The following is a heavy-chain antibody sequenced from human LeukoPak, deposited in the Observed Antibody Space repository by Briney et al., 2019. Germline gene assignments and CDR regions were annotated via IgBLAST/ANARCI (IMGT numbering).Heavy chain of an antibody. D-gene: IGHD3-10*01. Sequence: GGSLRLSCAASGFTFSSYGMHWVRQAPGKGLEWVAVISYDGSNKYYADSVKGRFTISRDNSKNTLYLQMNSLRAEDTAVYYCAKGPVYYYGSDDWYFDLWGRGTLVTVSS. CDR1: GFTFSSYG. CDR3: AKGPVYYYGSDDWYFDL. CDR2: ISYDGSNK. J-gene: IGHJ2*01. V-gene: IGHV3-30*18.